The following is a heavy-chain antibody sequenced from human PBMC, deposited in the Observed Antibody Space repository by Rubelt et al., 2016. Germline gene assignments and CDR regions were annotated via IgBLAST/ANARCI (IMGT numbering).Heavy chain of an antibody. Sequence: VQLVESGGGLVQPGGSLRLSCAASGFTVSNNYMSWVRQAPGKGLEWLSYISGSGPTIYYAASVKGRFTISRNNAKNSLYLEMNSLRAEDTAVYYWVRSRTIFGVVIPYYFDYWGQGSLVTVSS. D-gene: IGHD3-3*01. CDR3: VRSRTIFGVVIPYYFDY. V-gene: IGHV3-11*04. J-gene: IGHJ4*02. CDR1: GFTVSNNY. CDR2: ISGSGPTI.